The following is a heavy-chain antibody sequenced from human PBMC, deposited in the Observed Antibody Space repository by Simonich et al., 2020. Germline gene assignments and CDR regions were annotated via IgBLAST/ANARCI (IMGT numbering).Heavy chain of an antibody. CDR1: GFTFSSYS. J-gene: IGHJ6*02. CDR3: AGGVYCSSTSCSTYYYYGMDV. D-gene: IGHD2-2*01. Sequence: EVQLVESGGGLVKPGGSLRLSCAASGFTFSSYSMNWVRQAPGKGLEWVSSISSSSSYIYYTDSVKGRFTISRDTPKNSRYLQMNSLGAEDTAVYYCAGGVYCSSTSCSTYYYYGMDVWGQGTTVTVSS. CDR2: ISSSSSYI. V-gene: IGHV3-21*01.